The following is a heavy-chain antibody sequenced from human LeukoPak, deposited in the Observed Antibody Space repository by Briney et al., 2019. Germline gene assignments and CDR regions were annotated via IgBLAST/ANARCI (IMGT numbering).Heavy chain of an antibody. V-gene: IGHV3-30-3*01. Sequence: PGGSLRLSCAASGLTFSSHWMHWVRQAPGKGLEWVADISFDGSNKYYTDSVKGRFTISRDNSKNTLYLQMNSLRAEDTAVYYCARGTYYYGSGSYRQGTYYYGMDVWGQGTTVTVSS. CDR3: ARGTYYYGSGSYRQGTYYYGMDV. D-gene: IGHD3-10*01. CDR1: GLTFSSHW. CDR2: ISFDGSNK. J-gene: IGHJ6*02.